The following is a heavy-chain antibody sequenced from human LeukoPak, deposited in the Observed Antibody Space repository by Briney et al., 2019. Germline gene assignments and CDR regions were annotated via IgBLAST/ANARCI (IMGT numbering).Heavy chain of an antibody. CDR1: GFTFGDYY. CDR3: ARVWATVVGMDV. V-gene: IGHV3-11*01. CDR2: ISTSGSTI. J-gene: IGHJ6*02. D-gene: IGHD4-17*01. Sequence: PGGSLRLSCAASGFTFGDYYMSWIRQAPGKGLEWVSYISTSGSTIYYADSVKGRFTISRDNAKNSLYLQMNSLRAEDTAVYYCARVWATVVGMDVWGQGTTVTVSS.